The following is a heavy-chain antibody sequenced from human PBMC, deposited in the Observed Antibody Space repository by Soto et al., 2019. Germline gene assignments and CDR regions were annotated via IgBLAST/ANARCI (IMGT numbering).Heavy chain of an antibody. CDR2: IYPGDSDT. V-gene: IGHV5-51*01. J-gene: IGHJ6*02. CDR1: GYSFTSYW. CDR3: AREIMAGRVDRYYYYGMDV. D-gene: IGHD6-19*01. Sequence: PGESLKISCKTSGYSFTSYWIGWVRQMPGKGLERMGIIYPGDSDTRYSPSFKGQVTISADRSISTAYLQWHSLKASDTAMFYCAREIMAGRVDRYYYYGMDVWGQGTTVTVSS.